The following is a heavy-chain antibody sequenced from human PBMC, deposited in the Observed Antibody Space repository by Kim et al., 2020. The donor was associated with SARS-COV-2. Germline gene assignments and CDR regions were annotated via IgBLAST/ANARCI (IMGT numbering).Heavy chain of an antibody. J-gene: IGHJ6*03. D-gene: IGHD6-6*01. CDR3: ARSSSSSYYYYYMDV. V-gene: IGHV3-30*01. Sequence: SVKGRFTISRDNSKNTLYLQMNSLRAEDTAVYYCARSSSSSYYYYYMDVWGKGTTVTVSS.